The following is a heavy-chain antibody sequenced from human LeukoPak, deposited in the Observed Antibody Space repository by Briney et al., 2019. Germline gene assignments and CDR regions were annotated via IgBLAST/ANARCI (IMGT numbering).Heavy chain of an antibody. CDR1: GGSISSSSYY. J-gene: IGHJ5*02. V-gene: IGHV4-39*07. D-gene: IGHD2-21*02. CDR3: ARTPTYCGGDCYYFDP. Sequence: SETLSLTCTVSGGSISSSSYYWGWIRQPPGKGLEWIGSIYYSESTYYNPSLKSRVTISVDTSKNQFSLKLSSVTAADTAMYFCARTPTYCGGDCYYFDPWGQGTLVTVSS. CDR2: IYYSEST.